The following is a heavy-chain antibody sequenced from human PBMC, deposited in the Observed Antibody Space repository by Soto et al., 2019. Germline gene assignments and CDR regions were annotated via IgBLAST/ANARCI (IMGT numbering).Heavy chain of an antibody. Sequence: QLQLQESGPGLVKPSETLSLTCTVSGGSISSSSYYWGWIRQPPGKGLEWIGSIYYSGSTYYNPSLKSRVTISVDTSKNQFSLKLSSVTAADTAVYYCARHWGSSSWYFRHYYYYGMDVWGQGTTVTVSS. CDR3: ARHWGSSSWYFRHYYYYGMDV. J-gene: IGHJ6*02. V-gene: IGHV4-39*01. CDR2: IYYSGST. D-gene: IGHD6-13*01. CDR1: GGSISSSSYY.